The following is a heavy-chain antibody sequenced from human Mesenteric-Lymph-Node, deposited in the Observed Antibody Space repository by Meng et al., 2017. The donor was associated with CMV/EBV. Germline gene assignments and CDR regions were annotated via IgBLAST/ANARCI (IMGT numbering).Heavy chain of an antibody. Sequence: GESLKISCAASGITFSSYGMHWVRQAPGKGLEWVAFIRYDGNNKYYADSVKGRFTISRDNSKNTLYLQMNSLRAEDTAVYYCAKDREVQQLVEAYFDYWGQGTPVTVSS. V-gene: IGHV3-30*02. J-gene: IGHJ4*02. CDR3: AKDREVQQLVEAYFDY. D-gene: IGHD6-6*01. CDR2: IRYDGNNK. CDR1: GITFSSYG.